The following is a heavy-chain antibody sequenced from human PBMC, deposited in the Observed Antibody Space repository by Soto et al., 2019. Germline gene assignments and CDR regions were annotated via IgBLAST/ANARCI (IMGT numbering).Heavy chain of an antibody. D-gene: IGHD4-4*01. J-gene: IGHJ4*02. CDR3: ARELSNSPDYFDA. CDR1: GGYLSSDDFD. CDR2: IYHSGRT. Sequence: PSETLNLTCTASGGYLSSDDFDLCWIRQPPGAGLEWIGYIYHSGRTLDNPSLTSRVTISIDTSQNQFSLKLTSVTAADAAVYYCARELSNSPDYFDAWGQGTLVTVSS. V-gene: IGHV4-30-4*01.